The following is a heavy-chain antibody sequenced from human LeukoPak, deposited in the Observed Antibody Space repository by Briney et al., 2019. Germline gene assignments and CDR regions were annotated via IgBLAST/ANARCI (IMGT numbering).Heavy chain of an antibody. J-gene: IGHJ5*02. CDR3: ARDVVDQDIVVVPAAMGP. CDR2: ISSSSSCI. CDR1: GFTFSSYW. Sequence: GGSLRLSCAASGFTFSSYWMHWVRQAPGKGLVWVSSISSSSSCIYYADSVKGRFTISRDNAKNSLYLQMNSLRAEDTAVYYCARDVVDQDIVVVPAAMGPWGQGTLVTVSS. V-gene: IGHV3-21*01. D-gene: IGHD2-2*01.